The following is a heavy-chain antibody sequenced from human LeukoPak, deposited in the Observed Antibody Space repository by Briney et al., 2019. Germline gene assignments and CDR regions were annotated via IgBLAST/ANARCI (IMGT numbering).Heavy chain of an antibody. Sequence: GGSLRLSCAASGFTFSSYWMSWVRQAPGKGLEWVANIKQDGSEKYYVDSVKGRFTISRDNAKNSLYLQMNSLRAEDTAVYYCARDGYYYDSSAYYYHYYGMDVWGQGTTVTVSS. CDR3: ARDGYYYDSSAYYYHYYGMDV. D-gene: IGHD3-22*01. CDR2: IKQDGSEK. CDR1: GFTFSSYW. V-gene: IGHV3-7*01. J-gene: IGHJ6*02.